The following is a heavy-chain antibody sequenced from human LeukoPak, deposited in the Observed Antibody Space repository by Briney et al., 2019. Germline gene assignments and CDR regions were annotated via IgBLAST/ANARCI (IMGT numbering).Heavy chain of an antibody. J-gene: IGHJ3*02. CDR3: ACGSPRATTHSIKTIFSPGKMDSRGPWAFDI. V-gene: IGHV4-59*05. D-gene: IGHD6-19*01. CDR2: IFYSGTT. CDR1: GFTFSDYY. Sequence: LRLSCAASGFTFSDYYMSWIRQPPGKGLEWIGSIFYSGTTYYNPSLKSRVTISVDTSKNQFSLRLSSVTAADTAVYYCACGSPRATTHSIKTIFSPGKMDSRGPWAFDIWGQGTMVTVSS.